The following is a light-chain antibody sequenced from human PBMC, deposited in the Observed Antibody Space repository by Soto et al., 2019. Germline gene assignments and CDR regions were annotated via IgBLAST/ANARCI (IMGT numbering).Light chain of an antibody. Sequence: DIQMTQSPSTLSASVGDRVTITCRASQNINRWLAWYQQKPGKAPRLLIYDASTLESGVPSRFSGSASGTEFTLTISSLQPDDFATYYCQQHTFGQGTKLEIK. V-gene: IGKV1-5*01. CDR3: QQHT. CDR1: QNINRW. CDR2: DAS. J-gene: IGKJ2*01.